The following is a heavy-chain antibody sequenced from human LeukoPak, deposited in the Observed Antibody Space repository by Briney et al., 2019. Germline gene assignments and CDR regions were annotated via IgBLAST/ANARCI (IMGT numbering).Heavy chain of an antibody. V-gene: IGHV1-69*04. J-gene: IGHJ4*02. CDR2: IIPILGIA. D-gene: IGHD3-22*01. CDR3: ARDDGSGYYYPNYFDY. CDR1: GGTFSSYA. Sequence: SVKVSCKASGGTFSSYAISWVRQAPGQGLEWMGRIIPILGIANYAQKFQGRVTITADKSTSTAYMELSSLRSEDTAVYYCARDDGSGYYYPNYFDYWGQGTLVTVSS.